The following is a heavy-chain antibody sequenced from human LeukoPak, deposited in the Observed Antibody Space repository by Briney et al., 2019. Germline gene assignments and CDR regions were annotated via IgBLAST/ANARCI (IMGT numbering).Heavy chain of an antibody. CDR1: GYTFTSYY. CDR2: INPSGGST. Sequence: ASVKVSCKASGYTFTSYYMHWVRQAPGQGLEWMGIINPSGGSTSYAQKFQGRVTMTRDTSTSTAYMELSSLRSEDTAVYYCARHRSYGSGSYYYYMDVWGKGTTVTVSS. V-gene: IGHV1-46*03. CDR3: ARHRSYGSGSYYYYMDV. D-gene: IGHD3-10*01. J-gene: IGHJ6*03.